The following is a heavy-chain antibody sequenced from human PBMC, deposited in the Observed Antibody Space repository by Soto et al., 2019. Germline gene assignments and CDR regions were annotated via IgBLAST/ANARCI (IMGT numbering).Heavy chain of an antibody. D-gene: IGHD3-22*01. Sequence: GGSLILSCAASGFTFSNYAMSWVRQAPGKGLEWVSALSGSGGSPHYADSVKGRFTISRDNSKNTLFLQMYALRAEDTAVYYCAKDHYYYDTSGYYYRSFDYWGQGTMVTVYS. CDR2: LSGSGGSP. V-gene: IGHV3-23*01. CDR3: AKDHYYYDTSGYYYRSFDY. J-gene: IGHJ4*02. CDR1: GFTFSNYA.